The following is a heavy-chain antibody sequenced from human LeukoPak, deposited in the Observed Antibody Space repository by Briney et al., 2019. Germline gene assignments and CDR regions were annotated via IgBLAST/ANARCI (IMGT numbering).Heavy chain of an antibody. J-gene: IGHJ4*02. D-gene: IGHD3-22*01. V-gene: IGHV3-21*04. Sequence: GGSLRLSCAASGYTFSSYSMNWVPQAPGKGLEWVSSISSSSSYIYYADSVKGRFTISRDNAKNSLYLQMNSLRSEDTAVYYCAAGCYYYDSSGYRDYWGQGTLVTVSS. CDR1: GYTFSSYS. CDR2: ISSSSSYI. CDR3: AAGCYYYDSSGYRDY.